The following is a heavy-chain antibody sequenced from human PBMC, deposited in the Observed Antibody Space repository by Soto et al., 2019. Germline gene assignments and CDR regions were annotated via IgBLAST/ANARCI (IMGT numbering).Heavy chain of an antibody. D-gene: IGHD2-2*02. J-gene: IGHJ4*02. V-gene: IGHV1-3*01. CDR2: INAGNGNT. CDR3: ARDLRYCSSTSCYSYLFDY. Sequence: QVQLVQSGAEVKKPGASVKVSCKASGYTFTSYAMHWVRQAPGQRLEWMGWINAGNGNTKYSQKFQGRVTITRDTSASTAYMELSSLRSEDTAVYYCARDLRYCSSTSCYSYLFDYWGQGTLVTVSS. CDR1: GYTFTSYA.